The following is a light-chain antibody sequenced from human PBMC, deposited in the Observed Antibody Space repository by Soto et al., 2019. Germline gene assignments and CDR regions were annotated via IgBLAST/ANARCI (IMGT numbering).Light chain of an antibody. CDR3: QQYGSSPFYT. J-gene: IGKJ2*01. Sequence: EIVLTQSPGTLSFSPGERATLSCRASQSVSSSYLGWYQQKPGQAPRLLIYGASSRATGIPDRFSGSGSGTDFTLTISRLEPEDFAVYYCQQYGSSPFYTFGQGTKLEIK. CDR1: QSVSSSY. CDR2: GAS. V-gene: IGKV3-20*01.